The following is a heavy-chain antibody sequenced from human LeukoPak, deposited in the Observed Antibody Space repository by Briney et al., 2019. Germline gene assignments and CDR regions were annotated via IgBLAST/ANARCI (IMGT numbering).Heavy chain of an antibody. J-gene: IGHJ6*03. CDR2: IYHSGST. CDR3: ARDLAPSHSAVVTLGYYYMDV. D-gene: IGHD4-23*01. CDR1: GYSISSGYY. Sequence: SETLSLTCTVSGYSISSGYYWGWIRQPPGKGLEWIGSIYHSGSTYYNPSLKSRVTISVDTSKNQFSLKLSSVTAADTAVYYCARDLAPSHSAVVTLGYYYMDVWGKGTTVTVSS. V-gene: IGHV4-38-2*02.